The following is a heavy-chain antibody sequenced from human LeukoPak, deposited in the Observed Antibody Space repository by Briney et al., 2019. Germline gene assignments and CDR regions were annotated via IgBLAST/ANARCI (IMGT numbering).Heavy chain of an antibody. CDR3: AITVVAATFDY. V-gene: IGHV1-3*01. J-gene: IGHJ4*02. D-gene: IGHD2-15*01. CDR1: GDTFTSYA. Sequence: ASVKVSCKASGDTFTSYAMHWVRQAPGQRLEWMGWINAGNGNTKYSQKFRGRVTITRDTSASTAYMELSSLTSEDTAVYCCAITVVAATFDYWGQGTLVTVSS. CDR2: INAGNGNT.